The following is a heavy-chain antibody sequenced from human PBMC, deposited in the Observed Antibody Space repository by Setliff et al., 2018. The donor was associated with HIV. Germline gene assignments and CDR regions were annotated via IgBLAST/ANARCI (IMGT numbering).Heavy chain of an antibody. CDR3: ARDLPELTGRSFDP. J-gene: IGHJ5*02. D-gene: IGHD7-27*01. Sequence: SETLSLTCTVSGGSVSSGGYYWSWIRQHPGRGLEWIGYIYYSGSTYYNPSLKSRVRISVGTSKNQFSLKLTSVTAADTAVYYCARDLPELTGRSFDPWGQGMLVTVSS. V-gene: IGHV4-31*03. CDR1: GGSVSSGGYY. CDR2: IYYSGST.